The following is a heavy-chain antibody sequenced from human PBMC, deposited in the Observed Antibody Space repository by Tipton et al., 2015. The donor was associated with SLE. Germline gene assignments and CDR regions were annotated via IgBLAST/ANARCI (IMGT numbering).Heavy chain of an antibody. J-gene: IGHJ4*02. CDR2: VYYTERT. CDR3: VRLELPATKADY. V-gene: IGHV4-39*07. CDR1: GDSVSGSSFH. D-gene: IGHD5-24*01. Sequence: TLSLTCSVSGDSVSGSSFHWGWIRQPPGKGLEWIGTVYYTERTYSRLSLRRRIFYGGDTYYNPSLKSRLTLSIDTSKNQFSLKLSSVTAADTAVYYCVRLELPATKADYWGPGTLVTVSS.